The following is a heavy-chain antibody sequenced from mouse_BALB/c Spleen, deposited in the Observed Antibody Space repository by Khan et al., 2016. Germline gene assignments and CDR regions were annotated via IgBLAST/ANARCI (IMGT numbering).Heavy chain of an antibody. Sequence: EVELVESGGGLVKPGGSLKLSCAASGFTFSSYAMSWVRQTPEKRLEWVASISSGGSTYYPDSVKGRFTISRDNARNILNLQMSSLRSEDTAMYYCAREDYGNYGDYFDYWGQGTTLTASS. V-gene: IGHV5-6-5*01. CDR2: ISSGGST. CDR3: AREDYGNYGDYFDY. J-gene: IGHJ2*01. CDR1: GFTFSSYA. D-gene: IGHD2-1*01.